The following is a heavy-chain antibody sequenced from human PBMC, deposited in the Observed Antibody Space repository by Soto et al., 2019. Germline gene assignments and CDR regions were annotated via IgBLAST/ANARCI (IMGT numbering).Heavy chain of an antibody. J-gene: IGHJ6*02. D-gene: IGHD6-13*01. CDR1: GFSLSTSGVG. CDR3: AHTEYSSSWVPAADYYYYGMDV. Sequence: SGPTLVNPTQTLTLTCTFSGFSLSTSGVGVGWIRQPPGKALEWLALIYWDDDKRYSPSLKSRLTITKDTSKNQVVLTMTNMDPVDTATYYCAHTEYSSSWVPAADYYYYGMDVWGQGTTVTSP. CDR2: IYWDDDK. V-gene: IGHV2-5*02.